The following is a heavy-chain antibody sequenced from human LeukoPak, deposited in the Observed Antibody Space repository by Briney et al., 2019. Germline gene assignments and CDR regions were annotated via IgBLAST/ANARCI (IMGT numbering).Heavy chain of an antibody. D-gene: IGHD3-22*01. CDR2: ISGSGGST. CDR1: GFTFSSYA. Sequence: GGSLRLSWAASGFTFSSYAMSWVRQAPGKGLEWVSAISGSGGSTYYADSVKGRFTISRDNSKNTLYLQMNSLRAEDTAVYYCAKDIGSDDSSGYYYSLFDYWGQGTLVTVSS. J-gene: IGHJ4*02. V-gene: IGHV3-23*01. CDR3: AKDIGSDDSSGYYYSLFDY.